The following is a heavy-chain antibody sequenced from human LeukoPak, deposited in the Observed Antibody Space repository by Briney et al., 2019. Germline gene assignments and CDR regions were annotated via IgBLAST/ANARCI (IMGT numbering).Heavy chain of an antibody. CDR2: ISGDGGRT. D-gene: IGHD4-17*01. CDR3: ATETYGDEAFDI. Sequence: GGSLRLSCAASGFTFDDYAMHWVRQAPGKGLEWVSLISGDGGRTYYADSVKGRFTISRDNAKNTLYLQMNSLRAEDTAVYYCATETYGDEAFDIWGQGTMVTVSS. J-gene: IGHJ3*02. CDR1: GFTFDDYA. V-gene: IGHV3-43*02.